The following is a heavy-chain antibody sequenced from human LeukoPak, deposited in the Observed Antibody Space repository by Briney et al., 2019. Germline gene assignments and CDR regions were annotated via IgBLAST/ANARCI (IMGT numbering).Heavy chain of an antibody. J-gene: IGHJ4*02. Sequence: GGSLRLSCAASGFTFNNYAMTWVRQAPGKGLEWVSAISGSGGFTYYAGSVKGRFTISRDNLKNTLFLQMNNLRAEDTAIYSCAKSVESGIYRGLDYWGEGTLVTAS. CDR3: AKSVESGIYRGLDY. CDR1: GFTFNNYA. V-gene: IGHV3-23*01. D-gene: IGHD1-26*01. CDR2: ISGSGGFT.